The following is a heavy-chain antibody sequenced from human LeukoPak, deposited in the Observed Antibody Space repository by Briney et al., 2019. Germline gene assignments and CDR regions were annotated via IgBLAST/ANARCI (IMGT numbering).Heavy chain of an antibody. J-gene: IGHJ6*02. Sequence: PSGTLSLTCAVSGRSISSSNWWSWVRQPPGKGLEWIGEIYHSGSTNYNPSLKSRVTISVDKSKNQFSLKLSSVTAADTAVYYCARAEDYYDSSGYAGMDVWGQGTTVTVSS. CDR2: IYHSGST. CDR3: ARAEDYYDSSGYAGMDV. D-gene: IGHD3-22*01. V-gene: IGHV4-4*02. CDR1: GRSISSSNW.